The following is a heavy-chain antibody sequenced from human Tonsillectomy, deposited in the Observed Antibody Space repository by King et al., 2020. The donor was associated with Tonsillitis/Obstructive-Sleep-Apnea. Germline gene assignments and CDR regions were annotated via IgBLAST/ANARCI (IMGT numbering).Heavy chain of an antibody. CDR3: ASDSNPLIAAAFYDAFDI. CDR1: GFTFSSYW. J-gene: IGHJ3*02. Sequence: VQLVESGGALVQPGGSLRLSCAASGFTFSSYWMTWVRQAPGKGLEWVANIRQDGSEKNYVDSVKGRFTISRDNAKNSLYMKMNSLRAEDTAVYYCASDSNPLIAAAFYDAFDIWGQGTMVTVSS. V-gene: IGHV3-7*03. D-gene: IGHD6-13*01. CDR2: IRQDGSEK.